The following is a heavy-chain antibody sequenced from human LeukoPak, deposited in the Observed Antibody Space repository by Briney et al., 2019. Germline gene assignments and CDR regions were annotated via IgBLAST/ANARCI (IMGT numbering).Heavy chain of an antibody. CDR1: GGSISTYY. V-gene: IGHV4-59*01. CDR2: IYYSGSA. CDR3: ARSYGLGNYFDY. Sequence: PSETLSLTCTVSGGSISTYYWSWIRQPPGKGLEWIGCIYYSGSAKYNPSLKSRVTISVDTSKNQFSLKLSSVTAADTAVYYCARSYGLGNYFDYWGQGTLVTVSS. D-gene: IGHD3-10*01. J-gene: IGHJ4*02.